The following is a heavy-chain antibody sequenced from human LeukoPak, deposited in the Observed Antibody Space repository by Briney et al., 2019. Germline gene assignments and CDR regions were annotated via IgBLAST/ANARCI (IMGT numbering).Heavy chain of an antibody. V-gene: IGHV3-48*03. J-gene: IGHJ6*04. Sequence: GGSLRLSCAASGFTFSSYEMNWARQAPGKGLEWVSYISSSGSTIYYADSVKGRFTISRDNAKNSLYLQMNSLRAEDTAVYYCARGDSSGWTPNYYYGMDVWGKGTTVTVSS. CDR3: ARGDSSGWTPNYYYGMDV. CDR1: GFTFSSYE. D-gene: IGHD6-19*01. CDR2: ISSSGSTI.